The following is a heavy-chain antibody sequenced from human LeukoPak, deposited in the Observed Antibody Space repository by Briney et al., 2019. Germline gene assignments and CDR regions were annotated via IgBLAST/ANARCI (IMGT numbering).Heavy chain of an antibody. J-gene: IGHJ3*02. CDR3: ARTYDFGRGPPGDAFDN. CDR2: IDARSGIV. Sequence: PGGSLRLSCAAAGFTFTMFGMNWVRQAPGKGLEWVSYIDARSGIVYYADSVQGRFTISRDDAKDSVFLQMNSLRVDDTAVYYCARTYDFGRGPPGDAFDNWGQGTLVTAPS. V-gene: IGHV3-48*01. D-gene: IGHD3-3*01. CDR1: GFTFTMFG.